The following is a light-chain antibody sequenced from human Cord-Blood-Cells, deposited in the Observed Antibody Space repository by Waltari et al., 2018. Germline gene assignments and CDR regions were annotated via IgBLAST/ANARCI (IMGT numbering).Light chain of an antibody. CDR1: SSDVGGYNY. J-gene: IGLJ3*02. CDR2: DVS. V-gene: IGLV2-14*01. CDR3: SSYTSSSTWV. Sequence: QSALTQPASVSGSPGQSITISCTGTSSDVGGYNYVSWYQQHPGKAPKLMIYDVSNRPSGVSNRFSDSKSGNTASLTIPGLQAEDEADYYCSSYTSSSTWVFGGGTKLTVL.